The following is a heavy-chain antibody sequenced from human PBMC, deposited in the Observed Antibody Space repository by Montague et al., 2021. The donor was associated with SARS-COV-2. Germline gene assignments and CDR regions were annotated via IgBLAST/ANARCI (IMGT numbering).Heavy chain of an antibody. V-gene: IGHV2-5*02. J-gene: IGHJ4*02. CDR1: GFSITTSTMG. Sequence: PVLVKPTQTLKLTCTFSGFSITTSTMGVGWIRQLPGKALEWLALIYWGDEKRFSSSLKSRLTITKDTFKDQVVLRMTDMDPVDTTTCYCVQYASGRYYFHYWGQGTLVTVSS. CDR3: VQYASGRYYFHY. D-gene: IGHD3-16*01. CDR2: IYWGDEK.